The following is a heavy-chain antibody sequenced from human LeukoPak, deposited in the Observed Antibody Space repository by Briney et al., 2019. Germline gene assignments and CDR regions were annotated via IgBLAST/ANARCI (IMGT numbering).Heavy chain of an antibody. J-gene: IGHJ4*02. V-gene: IGHV1-69*05. CDR2: IIPIFGTA. CDR1: GGTFSSYA. CDR3: ARDLNWVSDY. Sequence: ASVKVSSKASGGTFSSYAISWVRQAPGQGLEWMGRIIPIFGTANYAQKFQGRVTITTDESTSTAYMELSSLRSEDTAVYYCARDLNWVSDYWGQGTLVTVSS. D-gene: IGHD7-27*01.